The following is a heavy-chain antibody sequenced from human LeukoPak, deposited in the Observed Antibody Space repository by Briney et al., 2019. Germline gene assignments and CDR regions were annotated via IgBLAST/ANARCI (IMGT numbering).Heavy chain of an antibody. CDR2: ISVYNGNT. V-gene: IGHV1-18*01. J-gene: IGHJ4*02. CDR3: ARDRYSYGYEIDY. CDR1: GYAVTSCG. D-gene: IGHD5-18*01. Sequence: ASETVSCKASGYAVTSCGISWVRQAPRQGLEWMGWISVYNGNTNYAQQLQDRVTMTTDESTTTAYSELRSCGTDDTAVYCCARDRYSYGYEIDYWGQGALVTVSS.